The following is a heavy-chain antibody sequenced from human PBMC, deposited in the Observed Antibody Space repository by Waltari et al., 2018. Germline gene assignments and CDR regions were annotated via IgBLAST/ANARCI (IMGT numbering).Heavy chain of an antibody. D-gene: IGHD2-15*01. J-gene: IGHJ4*02. CDR2: INYSGST. Sequence: WCWFRQPPGKGLVGIGRINYSGSTYYNPSLKSRVTISVDTSKNQFSLNLSSVTAADTAVYYCARRISGGETDYWGQGTLVTVSS. CDR3: ARRISGGETDY. V-gene: IGHV4-39*01.